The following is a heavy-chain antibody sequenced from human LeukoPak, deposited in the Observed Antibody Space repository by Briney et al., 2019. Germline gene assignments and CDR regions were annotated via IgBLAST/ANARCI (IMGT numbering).Heavy chain of an antibody. Sequence: GASVKVSCKASGYTFTSYGISWVRQAPGQGLEWMGWISAYNGNTNYAQKLQGRVTMTTDTSTSTAYMELRSLRSDDAAVYYCARNPYCSSTSCSNWFDPWGQGTLVPVSS. CDR2: ISAYNGNT. J-gene: IGHJ5*02. V-gene: IGHV1-18*01. D-gene: IGHD2-2*01. CDR1: GYTFTSYG. CDR3: ARNPYCSSTSCSNWFDP.